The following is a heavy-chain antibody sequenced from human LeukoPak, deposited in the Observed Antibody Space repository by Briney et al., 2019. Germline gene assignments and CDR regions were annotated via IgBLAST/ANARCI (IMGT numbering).Heavy chain of an antibody. CDR1: GFTFSSYS. D-gene: IGHD6-13*01. CDR2: ISSSSSTI. J-gene: IGHJ5*02. Sequence: PGGSLRLSCAASGFTFSSYSMNWVRQAPGKGLEWVSYISSSSSTIYYADSVKGRFTISRDNAKNSLYLQMNSLRAEDTAVYYCARGISSWHGSGWFDPWGQGTLVTVSS. V-gene: IGHV3-48*04. CDR3: ARGISSWHGSGWFDP.